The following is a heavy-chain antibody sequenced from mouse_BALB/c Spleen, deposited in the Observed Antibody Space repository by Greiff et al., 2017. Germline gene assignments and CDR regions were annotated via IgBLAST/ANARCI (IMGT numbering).Heavy chain of an antibody. CDR2: ISSGGSYT. V-gene: IGHV5-6-4*01. J-gene: IGHJ4*01. CDR3: TRDGPTYDAMDY. CDR1: GFTFSSYT. Sequence: EVNVVESGGGLVKPGGSLKLSCAASGFTFSSYTMSWVRQTPEKRLEWVATISSGGSYTYYPDSVKGRFTISRDNAKNTLYLQMSSLKSEDTAMYYWTRDGPTYDAMDYGGQGTSVTVSS.